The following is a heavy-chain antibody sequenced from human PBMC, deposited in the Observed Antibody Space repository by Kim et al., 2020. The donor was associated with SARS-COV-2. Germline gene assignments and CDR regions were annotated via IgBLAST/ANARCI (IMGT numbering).Heavy chain of an antibody. CDR1: GGSISSSSKY. J-gene: IGHJ2*01. CDR2: ISYSGST. Sequence: SETLSLTCTVSGGSISSSSKYWGWIRQPPGKGLEWIGSISYSGSTYYNPSLKSRVTISVDTSNNQFSLKVTSVTAADTAVYYCVRGFLTYCVGWFFGFWG. D-gene: IGHD3-3*01. V-gene: IGHV4-39*01. CDR3: VRGFLTYCVGWFFGF.